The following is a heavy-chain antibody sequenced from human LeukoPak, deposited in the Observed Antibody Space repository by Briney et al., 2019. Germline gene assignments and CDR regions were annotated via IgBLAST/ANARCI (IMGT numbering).Heavy chain of an antibody. D-gene: IGHD6-19*01. CDR2: IYTSGST. CDR3: ARASGWYLGNWFDP. CDR1: GGSISSYY. V-gene: IGHV4-4*07. Sequence: PSETLSLTCTVSGGSISSYYWSWIRQSAGRGLEWIGRIYTSGSTNYNPSLKSRVTMSVDTSKNQFSLKLSSVTAADTAVYYCARASGWYLGNWFDPWGQGTLVTVSS. J-gene: IGHJ5*02.